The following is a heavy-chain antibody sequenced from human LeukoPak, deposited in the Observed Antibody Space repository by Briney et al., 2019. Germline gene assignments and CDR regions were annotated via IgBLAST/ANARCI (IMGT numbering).Heavy chain of an antibody. CDR2: IYYIGST. V-gene: IGHV4-30-4*08. CDR3: ARGINLGYCSGDSCYTGWFDP. J-gene: IGHJ5*02. CDR1: GGSISSGDYY. Sequence: SETLSLTCTVSGGSISSGDYYWSWIRQPPGKGLEWIGNIYYIGSTYYNPSLQSRVTISIDTSKNQFSLKLSSVTAADTAVYYCARGINLGYCSGDSCYTGWFDPWGQGTLVTVSS. D-gene: IGHD2-15*01.